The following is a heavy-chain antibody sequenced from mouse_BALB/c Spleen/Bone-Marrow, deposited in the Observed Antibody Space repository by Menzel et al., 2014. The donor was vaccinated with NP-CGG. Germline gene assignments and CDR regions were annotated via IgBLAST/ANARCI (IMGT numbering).Heavy chain of an antibody. Sequence: VQLQQSGADLVKPGASVKLSCTASGFNIKDTYMRWVKQRPEQGLEWIGRIDPANGNTKYDPKFQGKATITADTSSNTAYLQLSSLTSEDTAVYYCARGDYYGGSFFAYWGQGTLVTVSA. CDR2: IDPANGNT. CDR3: ARGDYYGGSFFAY. D-gene: IGHD1-1*01. V-gene: IGHV14-3*02. CDR1: GFNIKDTY. J-gene: IGHJ3*01.